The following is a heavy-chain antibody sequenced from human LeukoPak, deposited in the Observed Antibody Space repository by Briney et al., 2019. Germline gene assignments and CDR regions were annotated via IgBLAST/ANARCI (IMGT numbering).Heavy chain of an antibody. CDR2: ISSSGTTT. Sequence: GGSLRLSCAASGFSFSSYSMNWVRQAPGKGLECVSYISSSGTTTYYADSVKGRFTISRDNAKNSLYLQMNSLRAEDTAVYYCARHRLGDYWGQGTLVTVSP. CDR1: GFSFSSYS. J-gene: IGHJ4*02. CDR3: ARHRLGDY. D-gene: IGHD3-22*01. V-gene: IGHV3-48*01.